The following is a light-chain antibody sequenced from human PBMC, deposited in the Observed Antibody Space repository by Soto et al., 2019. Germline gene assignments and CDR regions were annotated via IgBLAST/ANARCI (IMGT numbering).Light chain of an antibody. CDR1: QSVSSSY. J-gene: IGKJ3*01. V-gene: IGKV3-20*01. CDR3: QQDGSSPLFT. CDR2: GAS. Sequence: EIVLTQSPGTLSLSPGERATLSCRASQSVSSSYLAWYQQKPGQAPRLLIYGASSRATGIPDRFSGSGSGTDFPLTISRLDPEDFAVYYCQQDGSSPLFTFGPGTKVDIK.